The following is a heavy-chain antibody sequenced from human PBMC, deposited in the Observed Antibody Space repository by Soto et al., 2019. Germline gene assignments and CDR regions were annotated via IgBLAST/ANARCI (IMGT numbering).Heavy chain of an antibody. Sequence: ASVKVSCKTSGDNFKKNVFTWVRQAPGQGLEWMGGTIPALGKTHYIEKFQGRVTITVDDATRTMYMEVRDLTSEDTAIYYCARGPFRPSAMDVWGQGTTVTVSS. CDR3: ARGPFRPSAMDV. D-gene: IGHD3-10*01. J-gene: IGHJ6*02. CDR1: GDNFKKNV. CDR2: TIPALGKT. V-gene: IGHV1-69*10.